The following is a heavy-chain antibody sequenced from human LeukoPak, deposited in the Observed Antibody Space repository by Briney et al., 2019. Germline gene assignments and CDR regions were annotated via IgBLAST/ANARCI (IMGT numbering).Heavy chain of an antibody. CDR3: ARSGYYHYYGLDV. Sequence: GGSLRLSCVASGFTFSSYDMHWVRQTTGKGLEWVSAIGTADDTFCPASVKGRFTISRDDAKNSLYLQMSNLRVGDTAVYYCARSGYYHYYGLDVWGQGTTVTVSS. V-gene: IGHV3-13*04. D-gene: IGHD6-25*01. J-gene: IGHJ6*02. CDR1: GFTFSSYD. CDR2: IGTADDT.